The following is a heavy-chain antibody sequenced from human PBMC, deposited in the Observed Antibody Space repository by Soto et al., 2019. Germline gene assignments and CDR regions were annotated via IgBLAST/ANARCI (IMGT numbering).Heavy chain of an antibody. Sequence: SETLSLTCTVSGGSISSYYWSWIRQPPGKGLEWIAYIYYSGSSNYNPSLESRVTVSVDTSKNQFSLQLNSVTAADTAVYYCARGAPYSDTSAYYWYFDLWGSGTLVTVSS. CDR2: IYYSGSS. CDR3: ARGAPYSDTSAYYWYFDL. CDR1: GGSISSYY. D-gene: IGHD3-22*01. V-gene: IGHV4-59*01. J-gene: IGHJ2*01.